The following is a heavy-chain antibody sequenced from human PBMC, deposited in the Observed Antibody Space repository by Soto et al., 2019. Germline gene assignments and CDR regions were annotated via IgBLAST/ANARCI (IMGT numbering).Heavy chain of an antibody. D-gene: IGHD6-19*01. CDR3: ARELNGIAVAGMIDY. CDR2: INAGNGNT. J-gene: IGHJ4*02. Sequence: GASVKVSCKASGYTFTSYAMHWVRQAPGQRLEWMGWINAGNGNTKYSQKFQGRVTITRDTSASTAYMELSSLRSEDTAVYYCARELNGIAVAGMIDYWGQGTLVTVSS. V-gene: IGHV1-3*01. CDR1: GYTFTSYA.